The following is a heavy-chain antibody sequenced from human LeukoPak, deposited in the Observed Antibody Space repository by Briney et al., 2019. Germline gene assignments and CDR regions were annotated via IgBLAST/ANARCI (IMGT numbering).Heavy chain of an antibody. CDR3: ARELKVPAAMGGYFQH. J-gene: IGHJ1*01. CDR1: GFTFSSYA. D-gene: IGHD2-2*01. Sequence: GGSLRLSCAASGFTFSSYAMHWVRQAPGKGLEWVSAISGSGSATYYADSVKGRFTISRDNSKNTLYLQMNSLRAEDTAVYYCARELKVPAAMGGYFQHWGQGTLVTVSS. CDR2: ISGSGSAT. V-gene: IGHV3-23*01.